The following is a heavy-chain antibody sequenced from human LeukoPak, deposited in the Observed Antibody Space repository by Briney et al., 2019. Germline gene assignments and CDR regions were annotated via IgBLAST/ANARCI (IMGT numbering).Heavy chain of an antibody. D-gene: IGHD3-9*01. CDR1: GFTVSSNY. Sequence: PGGSLRLSCAASGFTVSSNYMSWVRQAPGKGLEWVSVIYSGGSTYYADSVKGRFTISGDNSKNTLYLQMNSLRAEDTAVYYCAKSHYDILTGYYWLYGPFDYWGQGTLVTVSS. CDR2: IYSGGST. J-gene: IGHJ4*02. V-gene: IGHV3-66*01. CDR3: AKSHYDILTGYYWLYGPFDY.